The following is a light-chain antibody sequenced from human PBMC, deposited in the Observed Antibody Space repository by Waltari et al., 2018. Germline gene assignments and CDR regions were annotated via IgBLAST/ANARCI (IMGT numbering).Light chain of an antibody. CDR3: MQATNWPLT. V-gene: IGKV2-30*02. CDR2: KVS. Sequence: DVVLTQSPLSLPVSLGQPASIACRSSPCLVHTDGHTYLNWFQQRPGQSPRQLIYKVSNRDSGVPDRFSGSGSDTAFTLKISRVEAEDVGIYYCMQATNWPLTFGQGTKVEIQ. CDR1: PCLVHTDGHTY. J-gene: IGKJ1*01.